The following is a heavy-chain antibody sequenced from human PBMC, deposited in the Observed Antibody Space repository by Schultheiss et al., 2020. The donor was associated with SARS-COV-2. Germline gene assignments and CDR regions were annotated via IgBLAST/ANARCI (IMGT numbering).Heavy chain of an antibody. CDR3: ASGRVPDYLDV. V-gene: IGHV4-4*07. D-gene: IGHD6-19*01. CDR2: IYTSGST. J-gene: IGHJ6*03. CDR1: GGSISSYY. Sequence: SQTLSLTCTVSGGSISSYYWSWIRQPAGKGLEWIGRIYTSGSTNYNPSLKSRVTMSVDTSKKQFSLNLSSVTAADTAVYYCASGRVPDYLDVWGKGTTVTVSS.